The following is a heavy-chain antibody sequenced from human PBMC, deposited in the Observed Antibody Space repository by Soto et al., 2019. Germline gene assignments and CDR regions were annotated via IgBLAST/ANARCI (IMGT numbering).Heavy chain of an antibody. CDR1: GFTFSLAP. V-gene: IGHV3-23*01. J-gene: IGHJ4*02. Sequence: EVQLLESGGGFVQPGGSLRLSCAASGFTFSLAPMSWVRQAPGRGLDWVSSLSGGGSTTYYADSVKGRFTISRDNSKNTVHLHMNSLRAEDTAVYYCAKGPEYDILTGCDYWGPGALVTVSS. D-gene: IGHD3-9*01. CDR2: LSGGGSTT. CDR3: AKGPEYDILTGCDY.